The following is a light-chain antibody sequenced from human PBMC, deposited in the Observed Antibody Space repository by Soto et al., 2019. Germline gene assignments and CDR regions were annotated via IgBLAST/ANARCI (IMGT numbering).Light chain of an antibody. CDR1: SSDVGGYNY. Sequence: QSVLTQPRSVSGSPGQSVTISCTGTSSDVGGYNYVSWYRQHPGKAPKLMIYDVSKRPSGVPDRFSGSKSGNTASLTISGLQAEDEADYYCCSYAGSYTFVVFGTGTKVTVL. CDR2: DVS. J-gene: IGLJ1*01. CDR3: CSYAGSYTFVV. V-gene: IGLV2-11*01.